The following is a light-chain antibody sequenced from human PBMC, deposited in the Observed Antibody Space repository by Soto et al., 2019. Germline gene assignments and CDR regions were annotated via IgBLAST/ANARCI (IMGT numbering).Light chain of an antibody. CDR1: QSISSW. V-gene: IGKV1-5*02. CDR2: DAS. J-gene: IGKJ4*01. Sequence: DIQMTQSPSTLSASVGDRVTIICRASQSISSWLAWYQQKPGKAPKLLIYDASTLESGVPSRFSGSGSGTDFTLTISSLQPEDFATYFCLSGHSRPFGGGTKVDI. CDR3: LSGHSRP.